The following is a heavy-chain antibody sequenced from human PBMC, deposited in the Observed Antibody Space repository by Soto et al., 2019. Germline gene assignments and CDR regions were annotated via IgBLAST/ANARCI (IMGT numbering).Heavy chain of an antibody. D-gene: IGHD3-10*01. CDR1: GYSFTSYW. V-gene: IGHV5-10-1*01. Sequence: LGESLKISCKGSGYSFTSYWISWVRQMPGKGLEWMGRIDPSDSYTNYSPSFQGHVTISADKSISTAYLQWSSLKASDTAMYYCARQPYYYGSGSAYYYYYGMDVWGQGTTVTVSS. J-gene: IGHJ6*02. CDR2: IDPSDSYT. CDR3: ARQPYYYGSGSAYYYYYGMDV.